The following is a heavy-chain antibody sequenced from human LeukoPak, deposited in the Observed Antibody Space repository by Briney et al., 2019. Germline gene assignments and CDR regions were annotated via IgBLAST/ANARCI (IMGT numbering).Heavy chain of an antibody. J-gene: IGHJ3*02. CDR1: GFTFSSYA. Sequence: RPGGSQRLSCAASGFTFSSYAMHWVRQAPCKGLEWVAVISYDGSNKYYADSVKGRFTISRDNSKNTLYLQMNSLRAEDTAVYYCARGGDAFDIWGQGTMVTVSS. CDR3: ARGGDAFDI. CDR2: ISYDGSNK. V-gene: IGHV3-30-3*01.